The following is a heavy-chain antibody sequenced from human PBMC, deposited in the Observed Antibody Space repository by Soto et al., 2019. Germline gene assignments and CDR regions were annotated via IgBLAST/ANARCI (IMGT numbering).Heavy chain of an antibody. CDR3: ARWDDPGRYYYGMDV. D-gene: IGHD1-1*01. J-gene: IGHJ6*02. Sequence: PGGSLRLSCAASGFTFSSYSMNWVRQAPGKGLEWVSSISSSSSYIYYADSEKGRFTISRDNAKNPLYLQMNSLRAEDTAVYYCARWDDPGRYYYGMDVWGQGTTVTVSS. CDR1: GFTFSSYS. CDR2: ISSSSSYI. V-gene: IGHV3-21*01.